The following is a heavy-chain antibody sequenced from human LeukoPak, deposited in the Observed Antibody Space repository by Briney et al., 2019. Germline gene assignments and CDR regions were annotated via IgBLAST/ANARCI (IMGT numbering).Heavy chain of an antibody. Sequence: SVTVSCKASGGTFSSYAISWVRQAPGQGLEWMGGIIPIFGTANYAQKFQGRVTITADESTSTAYMELSSLRSEDTAVYYCASSAYCGGDCPFDYWGQGTLVTVSS. J-gene: IGHJ4*02. CDR3: ASSAYCGGDCPFDY. CDR1: GGTFSSYA. V-gene: IGHV1-69*13. CDR2: IIPIFGTA. D-gene: IGHD2-21*02.